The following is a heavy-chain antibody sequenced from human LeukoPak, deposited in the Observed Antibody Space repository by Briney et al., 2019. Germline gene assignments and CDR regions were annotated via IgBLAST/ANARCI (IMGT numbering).Heavy chain of an antibody. Sequence: SSETLSLTCTVSGYSIAHGFFWAWIRQPPGGGLEWIGSLYHSGTTYYNTSLKSRISTSVDTSKNQFSLKLRLVTAADTAVYYCARVEVPRDINDWYFDLWGRGTLVTVSS. CDR3: ARVEVPRDINDWYFDL. D-gene: IGHD2-15*01. J-gene: IGHJ2*01. V-gene: IGHV4-38-2*02. CDR2: LYHSGTT. CDR1: GYSIAHGFF.